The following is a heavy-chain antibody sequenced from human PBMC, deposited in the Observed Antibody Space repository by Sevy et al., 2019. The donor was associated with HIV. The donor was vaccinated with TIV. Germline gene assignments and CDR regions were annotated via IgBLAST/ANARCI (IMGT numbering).Heavy chain of an antibody. V-gene: IGHV3-30*04. Sequence: GGSLRLSCAASGFTFSSFPIHWVRQAPGKGLEWVAIISYDGNNQNFADSVKGRFTISRDNSKNTTYLHMNSLRTEDTAVYYWARLLPSRAFDIWGQGTMVTVSS. J-gene: IGHJ4*02. CDR2: ISYDGNNQ. CDR1: GFTFSSFP. D-gene: IGHD1-26*01. CDR3: ARLLPSRAFDI.